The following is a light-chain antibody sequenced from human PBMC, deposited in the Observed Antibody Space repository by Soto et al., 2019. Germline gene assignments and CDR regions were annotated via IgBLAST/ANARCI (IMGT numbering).Light chain of an antibody. V-gene: IGLV1-44*01. J-gene: IGLJ1*01. Sequence: QSVLTQPTSASGTPGQRVTISCSGSSFNIGTYNVNWYRQLPGTAPKLLIHNNNERPSGVPDRFSGSKSGTSASLAISGLQFEDEADYYCAAWDDSLNTYVFGIGTKVTVL. CDR3: AAWDDSLNTYV. CDR1: SFNIGTYN. CDR2: NNN.